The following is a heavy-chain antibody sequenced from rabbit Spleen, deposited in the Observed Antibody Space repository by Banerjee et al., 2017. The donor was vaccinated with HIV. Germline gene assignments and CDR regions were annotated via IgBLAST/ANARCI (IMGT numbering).Heavy chain of an antibody. CDR2: IYTGGNST. CDR1: GIDFSSSDY. D-gene: IGHD2-1*01. J-gene: IGHJ3*01. V-gene: IGHV1S40*01. Sequence: EESGGGLVKPGASLTLTCTASGIDFSSSDYMCWVRQAPGKRPEWIACIYTGGNSTYYASWAKGRFTVSITSSTTVTLQMTSQTAADTATYFCATADRDYNWAMNMWGQGTLVTVS. CDR3: ATADRDYNWAMNM.